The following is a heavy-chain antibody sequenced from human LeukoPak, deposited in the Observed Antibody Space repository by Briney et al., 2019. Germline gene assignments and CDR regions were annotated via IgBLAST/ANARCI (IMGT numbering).Heavy chain of an antibody. CDR1: GGSISSSSYY. J-gene: IGHJ4*02. Sequence: SETLSLTCTVSGGSISSSSYYWGWIRQPPGKGLEWIGSIYYSGSTYYSPSLKSRVTISVDTSKNQFSLKLSSVTAADTAVYYCARDSRSNFDYWGQGTLVTVSS. D-gene: IGHD2/OR15-2a*01. CDR2: IYYSGST. V-gene: IGHV4-39*07. CDR3: ARDSRSNFDY.